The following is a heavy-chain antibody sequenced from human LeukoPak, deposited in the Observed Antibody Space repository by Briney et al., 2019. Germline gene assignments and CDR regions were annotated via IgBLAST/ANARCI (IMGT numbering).Heavy chain of an antibody. CDR2: ISSSSSTI. Sequence: GGSLRLSCAASGFTFSSYSMNWVRQAPGKGLEWVSYISSSSSTIYYADSVKGRSTISRDNAKNSLYLQMNSLRAEDTAVYYCARDDTIFGVVIIQADYWGQGTLVTVSS. D-gene: IGHD3-3*01. J-gene: IGHJ4*02. CDR1: GFTFSSYS. CDR3: ARDDTIFGVVIIQADY. V-gene: IGHV3-48*01.